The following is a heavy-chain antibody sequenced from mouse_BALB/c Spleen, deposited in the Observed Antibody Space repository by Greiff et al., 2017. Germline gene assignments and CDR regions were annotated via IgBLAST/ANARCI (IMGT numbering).Heavy chain of an antibody. CDR3: ARGGTTDGKKSTPWFAY. D-gene: IGHD1-1*01. CDR2: IDPYYGGT. CDR1: GYSFTGYN. Sequence: EVQLQQSGPELEKPGASVKISCKASGYSFTGYNMNWVKQSNGKSLEWIGNIDPYYGGTSYNQKFKGKATLTVDKSSSTAYMQLKSLTSEDSAVYYWARGGTTDGKKSTPWFAYWGQGTLVTVSA. J-gene: IGHJ3*01. V-gene: IGHV1-39*01.